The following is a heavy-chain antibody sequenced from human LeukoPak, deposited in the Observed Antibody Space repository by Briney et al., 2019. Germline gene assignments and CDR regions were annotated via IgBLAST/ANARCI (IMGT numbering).Heavy chain of an antibody. J-gene: IGHJ4*02. CDR2: ISYDGSNK. Sequence: GGSLRLSCAASGFTFSSYGMHWVRQAPGKGLEWVAVISYDGSNKYYADSVKGRFTISRDNAKNSLYLQMNSLRAEDTAVYYCARSEGLSTTPYDFWSGYSGADYWGQGTLVTVSS. D-gene: IGHD3-3*01. V-gene: IGHV3-30*03. CDR3: ARSEGLSTTPYDFWSGYSGADY. CDR1: GFTFSSYG.